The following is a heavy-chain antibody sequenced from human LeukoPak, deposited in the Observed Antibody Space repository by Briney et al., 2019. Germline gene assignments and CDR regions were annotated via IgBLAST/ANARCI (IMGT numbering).Heavy chain of an antibody. CDR2: IWSDGTNR. J-gene: IGHJ4*01. CDR3: ARDAQRGFDYSNSLKY. D-gene: IGHD4-11*01. Sequence: PGGPLRLSCAASGFIFSHHGMHWVRQAPGQGLEWVAVIWSDGTNRFYADSVKGRFTISRDNSQNTVFLQMDSLRVKDTAIYYCARDAQRGFDYSNSLKYWGHGTLVTVSS. V-gene: IGHV3-33*01. CDR1: GFIFSHHG.